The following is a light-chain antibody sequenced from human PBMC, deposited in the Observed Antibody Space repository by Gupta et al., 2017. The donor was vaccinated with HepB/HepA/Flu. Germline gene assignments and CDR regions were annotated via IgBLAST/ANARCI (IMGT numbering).Light chain of an antibody. V-gene: IGKV1-12*01. CDR2: SSS. CDR1: QGISRW. Sequence: IQLTQSPSSVSASVGDRVTITCRASQGISRWLAWYQQKPGKAPNLLIYSSSSLQSGVPSRFSGSGSGTDFTLTISSLQPEDFATYYCQQTNSFPLTCGPGTKVEIK. CDR3: QQTNSFPLT. J-gene: IGKJ3*01.